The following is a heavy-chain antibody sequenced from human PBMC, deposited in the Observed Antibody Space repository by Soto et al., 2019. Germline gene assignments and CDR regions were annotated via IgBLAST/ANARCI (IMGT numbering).Heavy chain of an antibody. CDR2: IRPDGSNR. J-gene: IGHJ4*02. D-gene: IGHD1-26*01. CDR3: ASGGRPLHRLTGFSN. CDR1: GFTFSDYA. Sequence: QVQLVESGGGVVQPGWSLRLSCVTSGFTFSDYAMHWVRQAPGKGLEWVAVIRPDGSNRYYADSVKGRFTISRDISKNTLYLQLSSLRADDTAVYFCASGGRPLHRLTGFSNWGQGTLVTVS. V-gene: IGHV3-33*01.